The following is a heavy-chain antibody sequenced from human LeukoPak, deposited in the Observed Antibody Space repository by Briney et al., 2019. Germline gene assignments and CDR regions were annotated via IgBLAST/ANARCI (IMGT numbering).Heavy chain of an antibody. V-gene: IGHV4-59*01. J-gene: IGHJ4*02. Sequence: PSETLSLTCTVSGGSISSYYWSWIRQPPGKGLEWIGYIYYSGSTNYNPSLKSRVTISVDTSKTQFSLKLSSVTAADTAVYYCARVLDLGSSSWYYYFDYWGQGTLVTVSS. CDR1: GGSISSYY. D-gene: IGHD6-13*01. CDR2: IYYSGST. CDR3: ARVLDLGSSSWYYYFDY.